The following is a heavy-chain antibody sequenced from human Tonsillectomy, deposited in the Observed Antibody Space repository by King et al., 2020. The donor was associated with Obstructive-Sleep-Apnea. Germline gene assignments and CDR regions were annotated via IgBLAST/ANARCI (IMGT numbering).Heavy chain of an antibody. Sequence: VQLVESGGGLVKPGGSLRLSCVASGFTFSNYRMDWVRQAPGKGLEWVSSISSSSSSYIYYADSLKGRFTISRDNAKNSLYLQMNSLRAEDTAVYYCARVDTAMDTDYYYFGLDVWGQGTTVTVSS. J-gene: IGHJ6*02. D-gene: IGHD5-18*01. CDR2: ISSSSSSYI. V-gene: IGHV3-21*01. CDR3: ARVDTAMDTDYYYFGLDV. CDR1: GFTFSNYR.